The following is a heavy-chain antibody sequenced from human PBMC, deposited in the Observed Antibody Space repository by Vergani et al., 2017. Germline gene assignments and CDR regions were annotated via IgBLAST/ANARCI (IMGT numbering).Heavy chain of an antibody. D-gene: IGHD2-21*01. Sequence: QVQLQESGPGLVKPSEPLSLTFSVSGDSMNTYCWTWIRQPPGKGLEWIGYIYDSGDTKYNPALKSRVTMSLDTSKNQFSLNLYSVTAADTAVYYCARGALWWLREIDAWGQGTLVTVSS. J-gene: IGHJ5*01. CDR1: GDSMNTYC. CDR2: IYDSGDT. V-gene: IGHV4-59*01. CDR3: ARGALWWLREIDA.